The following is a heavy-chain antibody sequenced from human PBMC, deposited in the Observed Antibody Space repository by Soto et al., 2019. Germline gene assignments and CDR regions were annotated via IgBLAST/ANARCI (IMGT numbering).Heavy chain of an antibody. D-gene: IGHD7-27*01. CDR1: GFTFSSYA. CDR2: ISYDGSNK. Sequence: QVQLVESGGGVVQPGRSLRLSCAASGFTFSSYAMHWVRQAPGKGLEWVAVISYDGSNKYYADSVKGRFTISRDNSKNTLYLQMNSLRAEDTAVYYCARASGLTGGYFDYWGQGTLVTVSS. CDR3: ARASGLTGGYFDY. V-gene: IGHV3-30-3*01. J-gene: IGHJ4*02.